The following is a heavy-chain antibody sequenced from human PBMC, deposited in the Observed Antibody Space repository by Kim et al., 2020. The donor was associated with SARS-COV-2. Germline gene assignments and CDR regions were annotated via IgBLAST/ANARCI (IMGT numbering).Heavy chain of an antibody. J-gene: IGHJ4*02. CDR1: GFTLTNSA. Sequence: GGSLRLSCEASGFTLTNSAMSWVRQAPGKGLDCVAVIYNTDTTYYPDSVRGRISISRDNSKNTLYLQLDNLRAEDTALYYCATYSGRRFAFCGQGTPVTVSS. CDR3: ATYSGRRFAF. CDR2: IYNTDTT. V-gene: IGHV3-23*03. D-gene: IGHD2-21*01.